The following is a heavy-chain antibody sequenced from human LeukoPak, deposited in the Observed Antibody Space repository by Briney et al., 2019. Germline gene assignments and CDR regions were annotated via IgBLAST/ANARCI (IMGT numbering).Heavy chain of an antibody. CDR2: IYETGHT. V-gene: IGHV4-59*08. CDR1: GGSINNYY. Sequence: PSETLSLTCSVSGGSINNYYWSWIRQPPGKGLEWIAYIYETGHTGYNPSLKTRVTISLDTSKNQFSLKLNSVTAADTAVYYCARHFLRGGFDSWGQGPWSPSPQ. D-gene: IGHD5-12*01. CDR3: ARHFLRGGFDS. J-gene: IGHJ4*02.